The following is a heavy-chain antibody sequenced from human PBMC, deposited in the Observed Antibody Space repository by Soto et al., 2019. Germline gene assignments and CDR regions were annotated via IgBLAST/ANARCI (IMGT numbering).Heavy chain of an antibody. D-gene: IGHD3-10*01. Sequence: RASVKVSCKASGYTFTSYDINWVRQATGQGLEWMGWMNPNSGNTGYAQKFQGRVTMTRNTSISTAYMELSSLRSEDTAVYYCARGRYYYGSGSSPYYYYYGMDVWGQGTTVTVSS. J-gene: IGHJ6*02. V-gene: IGHV1-8*01. CDR2: MNPNSGNT. CDR3: ARGRYYYGSGSSPYYYYYGMDV. CDR1: GYTFTSYD.